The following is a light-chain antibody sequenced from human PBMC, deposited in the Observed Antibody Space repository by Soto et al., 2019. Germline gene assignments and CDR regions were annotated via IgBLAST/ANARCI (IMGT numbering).Light chain of an antibody. Sequence: QSALTQPRSVSGSPGQSVTISCTGTSSDVGGYNYVSWYQQHPGKAPKLMIYDVTARPSGVPDRFSGSKSGTTASLTISGLQGEDEADYYCCSYAGSHTFFGGGTKLTVL. J-gene: IGLJ2*01. CDR1: SSDVGGYNY. CDR3: CSYAGSHTF. V-gene: IGLV2-11*01. CDR2: DVT.